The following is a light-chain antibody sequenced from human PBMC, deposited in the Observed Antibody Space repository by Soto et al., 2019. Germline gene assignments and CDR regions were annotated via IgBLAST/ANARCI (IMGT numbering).Light chain of an antibody. CDR2: GAS. CDR1: QTINKY. CDR3: QQTYSTPGT. J-gene: IGKJ1*01. V-gene: IGKV1-39*01. Sequence: DLQMTQSPSSLSASVGDRVTITCRASQTINKYLNWYQHKPGKAPALLISGASSLHSGVPTRFSGSGAGTYFTLTIGSLQHEDFATYYCQQTYSTPGTFGRGTKVEI.